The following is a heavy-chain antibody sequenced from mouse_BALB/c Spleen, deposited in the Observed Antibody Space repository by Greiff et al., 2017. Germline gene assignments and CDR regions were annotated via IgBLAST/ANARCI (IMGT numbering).Heavy chain of an antibody. D-gene: IGHD5-1*01. V-gene: IGHV3-8*02. J-gene: IGHJ1*01. CDR2: ISYSGST. CDR3: ARGRSTLWYFDV. CDR1: GDSITSGY. Sequence: EVKLMESGPSLVKPSQTLSLTCSVTGDSITSGYWNWIRKFPGNKLEYMGYISYSGSTYYNPSLKSRISITRDTSKNQYYLQLNSVTTEDTATYYCARGRSTLWYFDVWGAGTTVTVSS.